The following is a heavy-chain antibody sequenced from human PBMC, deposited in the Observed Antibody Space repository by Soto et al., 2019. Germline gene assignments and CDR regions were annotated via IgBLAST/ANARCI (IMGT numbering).Heavy chain of an antibody. D-gene: IGHD5-18*01. CDR2: IIPIFGTA. Sequence: SVKVSCKASGGTFSSYAISWVRHAPGQGLEWMGGIIPIFGTANYAQKFQGRVTITADESTSTAYMELSSLRSEDTAVYYCARDRPMDTAMVLGYYYGMDVWGQGTTVTVSS. CDR3: ARDRPMDTAMVLGYYYGMDV. J-gene: IGHJ6*02. CDR1: GGTFSSYA. V-gene: IGHV1-69*13.